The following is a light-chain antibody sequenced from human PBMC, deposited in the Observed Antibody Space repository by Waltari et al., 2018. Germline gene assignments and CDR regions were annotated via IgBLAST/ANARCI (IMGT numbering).Light chain of an antibody. V-gene: IGLV4-69*01. Sequence: QLVLTQSPSASASLGASVKLTCTLSSGHSRNVIAWTQQQPEKVPRYLMKVNSDGSHSKGDEIPDRFSGSSSGTERYLTISSLQSEDEADYYCQTGGHGTWVFGGGTKLTVL. CDR3: QTGGHGTWV. CDR1: SGHSRNV. CDR2: VNSDGSH. J-gene: IGLJ3*02.